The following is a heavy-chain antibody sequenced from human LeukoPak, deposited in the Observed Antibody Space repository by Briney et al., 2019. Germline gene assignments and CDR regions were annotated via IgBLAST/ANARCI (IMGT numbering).Heavy chain of an antibody. CDR3: ARERDDSSGYYWFGYYYYMDV. CDR1: GGTFSSYA. Sequence: ASVKVSCKASGGTFSSYAISWVRQAPGQGLEWMGGIIPIFGTANYAQKFQGRVTITADESTSTAYMELRSLRSDDTAVYYCARERDDSSGYYWFGYYYYMDVWGKGTTVTVSS. CDR2: IIPIFGTA. J-gene: IGHJ6*03. D-gene: IGHD3-22*01. V-gene: IGHV1-69*13.